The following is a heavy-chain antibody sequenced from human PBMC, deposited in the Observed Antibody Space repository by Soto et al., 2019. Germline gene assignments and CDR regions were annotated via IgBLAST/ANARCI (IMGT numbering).Heavy chain of an antibody. CDR3: AIVSVSEDY. V-gene: IGHV3-23*01. CDR2: ISGSGGST. CDR1: GFTFSIYA. J-gene: IGHJ4*02. Sequence: GGSLRLSCAASGFTFSIYAMSWFRQAPGKGLEWVSAISGSGGSTYYADSVKGRFTISRDNSKNTLYLQMNSLRAEDTAVYYCAIVSVSEDYWGQGTLVTVSS. D-gene: IGHD2-8*01.